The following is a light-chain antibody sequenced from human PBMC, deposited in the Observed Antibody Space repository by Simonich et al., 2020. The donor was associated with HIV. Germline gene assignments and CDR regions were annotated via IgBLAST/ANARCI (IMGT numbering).Light chain of an antibody. Sequence: DIQMTQSPSTLSASVGDRVTLTGRASQSISIWLAWYQQKPGKAPKLLIYKASSLESGVPSRFSGSGSVTEFTLTISSLQPDDYATYYCQQYNSYSWTFGQGTKVEIK. J-gene: IGKJ1*01. CDR3: QQYNSYSWT. CDR2: KAS. V-gene: IGKV1-5*03. CDR1: QSISIW.